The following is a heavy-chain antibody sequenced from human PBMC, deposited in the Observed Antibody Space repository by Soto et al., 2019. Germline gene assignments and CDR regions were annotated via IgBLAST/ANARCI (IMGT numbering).Heavy chain of an antibody. Sequence: SETLSLTCTVTGDSISSRSYYWGWIRQPPGKGLEWIGSIYYSGSTYNNPSLRSRVSMSIDTSKDQFSLKLKSVTAADTALYFCARQRTSVVTQAYFDVWGAGSLVSVSS. J-gene: IGHJ4*02. CDR3: ARQRTSVVTQAYFDV. CDR2: IYYSGST. D-gene: IGHD2-21*02. CDR1: GDSISSRSYY. V-gene: IGHV4-39*01.